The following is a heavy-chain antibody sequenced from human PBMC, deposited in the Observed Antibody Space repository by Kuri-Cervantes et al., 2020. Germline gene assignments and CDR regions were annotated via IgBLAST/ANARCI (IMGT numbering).Heavy chain of an antibody. CDR2: ISGSSGSI. J-gene: IGHJ4*02. D-gene: IGHD1-1*01. CDR3: AKDRSWTESTSGSLDY. CDR1: GLTFTNHA. V-gene: IGHV3-23*01. Sequence: GESLKISCTASGLTFTNHAMNWVRQTAGKGLEWVSAISGSSGSIYYADSVKGRFTISRDNSKNTLYLQMNSLRAEDTAVYSCAKDRSWTESTSGSLDYWGQGTRVTVSS.